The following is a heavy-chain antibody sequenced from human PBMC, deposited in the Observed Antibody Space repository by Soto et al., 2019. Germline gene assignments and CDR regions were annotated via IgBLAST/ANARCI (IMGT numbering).Heavy chain of an antibody. D-gene: IGHD5-12*01. CDR2: IIPILGIA. CDR3: ARALGGYNSRGFDY. Sequence: QVQLVQSGAEVKKPGSSVKVSCKASGGTFSSYTISWVRQAPGQGLEWMGRIIPILGIANYAQKFQGRVTITADKSTSTAYMELSSMRSEERAVYYCARALGGYNSRGFDYWGQGTLVTVFS. J-gene: IGHJ4*02. V-gene: IGHV1-69*02. CDR1: GGTFSSYT.